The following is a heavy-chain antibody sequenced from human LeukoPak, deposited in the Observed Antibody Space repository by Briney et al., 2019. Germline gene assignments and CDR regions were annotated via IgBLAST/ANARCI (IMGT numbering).Heavy chain of an antibody. Sequence: PSETLSPTCTVSGDSISSSSYYWCWIHQPPEMVLEWIGNQHYGGSSHYNPSLKSRATISVDTSKNQFSLKLSSVTAADTAVYYCGRVVAGFEYCMDVWGKGTTVIVS. J-gene: IGHJ6*03. CDR2: QHYGGSS. CDR3: GRVVAGFEYCMDV. D-gene: IGHD2-2*01. V-gene: IGHV4-39*01. CDR1: GDSISSSSYY.